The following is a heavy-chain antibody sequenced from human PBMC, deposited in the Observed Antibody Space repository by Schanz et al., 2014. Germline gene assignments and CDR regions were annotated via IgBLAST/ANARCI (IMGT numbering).Heavy chain of an antibody. CDR1: GFTLTSYA. CDR3: ARGTPFLCDY. D-gene: IGHD3-16*01. V-gene: IGHV3-23*04. J-gene: IGHJ4*02. Sequence: EVQVVESGGGLVQPGGSLRLSCEASGFTLTSYALTWVRQAPGKGLEWVSAISGSGAGTYYADSVKGRFTFSRDNSKNTLYLQMNSLRAEDTAVYYCARGTPFLCDYWGQGTLVTVSS. CDR2: ISGSGAGT.